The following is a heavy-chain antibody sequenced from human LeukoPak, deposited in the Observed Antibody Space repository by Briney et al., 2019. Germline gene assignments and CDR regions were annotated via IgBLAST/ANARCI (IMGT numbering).Heavy chain of an antibody. D-gene: IGHD3-10*01. J-gene: IGHJ5*02. Sequence: GGSLRLSCAASGFTFSSYSMKWVRQAPGKGLEWISYISSASNTIYYADSVKGRFTISRDNAKNSVYLQMNSLRAEDTAMYYCARDGWFGDYNWFDPWGQGTLVTVSS. CDR3: ARDGWFGDYNWFDP. V-gene: IGHV3-48*01. CDR1: GFTFSSYS. CDR2: ISSASNTI.